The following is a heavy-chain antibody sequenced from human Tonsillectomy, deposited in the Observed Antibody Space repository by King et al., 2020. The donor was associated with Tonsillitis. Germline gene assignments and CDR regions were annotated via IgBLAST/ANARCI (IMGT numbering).Heavy chain of an antibody. CDR2: IDQEGRLK. V-gene: IGHV3-7*03. CDR1: GFTFRRYW. D-gene: IGHD4-17*01. Sequence: VQLVESGGGLAQPGGSLRLSCAASGFTFRRYWMSWVRQAPGKGLEWVANIDQEGRLKWYGDSVRGRFIISRDNVKNSVYLQMNDMRAEDTAVYFCARGGSGDYGDYWGFWGQGALVAVSS. CDR3: ARGGSGDYGDYWGF. J-gene: IGHJ4*02.